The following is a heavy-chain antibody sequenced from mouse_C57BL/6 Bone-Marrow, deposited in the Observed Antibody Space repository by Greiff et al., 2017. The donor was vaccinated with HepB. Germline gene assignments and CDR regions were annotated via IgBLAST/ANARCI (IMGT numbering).Heavy chain of an antibody. CDR3: ARGATVVATGYWYFDV. CDR2: INPNNGGT. V-gene: IGHV1-26*01. Sequence: VQLQQSGPELVKPGASVKISCKASGYTFTDYYMNWVKQSHGKSLEWIGDINPNNGGTSYNQKFKGKATLTVDKSSSTAYMELRSLTSEDSAVYYCARGATVVATGYWYFDVWGTGTTVTVSS. D-gene: IGHD1-1*01. CDR1: GYTFTDYY. J-gene: IGHJ1*03.